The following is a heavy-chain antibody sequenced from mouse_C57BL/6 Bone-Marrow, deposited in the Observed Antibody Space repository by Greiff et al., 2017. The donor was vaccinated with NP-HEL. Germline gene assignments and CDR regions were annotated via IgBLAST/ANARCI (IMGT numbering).Heavy chain of an antibody. CDR2: IHPNSGST. CDR1: GYTFTSYW. CDR3: ARVRYYYGSSYGY. Sequence: QVQLQQSGAELVKPGASVKLSCKASGYTFTSYWMHWVKQRPGQGLEWIGMIHPNSGSTNYNEKFKSKATLTVDKSSSTAYMQLSSLTSEDSAVYYCARVRYYYGSSYGYWGQGTTLTVSS. J-gene: IGHJ2*01. V-gene: IGHV1-64*01. D-gene: IGHD1-1*01.